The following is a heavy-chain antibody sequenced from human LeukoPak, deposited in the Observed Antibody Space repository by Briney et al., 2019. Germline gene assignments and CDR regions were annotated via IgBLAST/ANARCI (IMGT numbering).Heavy chain of an antibody. V-gene: IGHV3-66*01. J-gene: IGHJ4*02. D-gene: IGHD4-17*01. CDR3: ARGNSATTTFDF. CDR1: GFSVDSVF. Sequence: TGGSLRLSCRASGFSVDSVFMNWVRQPPGKGLEWVSFVMPGGHIDYTDSVKGRFTISRDSFKNTLSLQMNSLRVDDTAVYYCARGNSATTTFDFWGQGTLVTASS. CDR2: VMPGGHI.